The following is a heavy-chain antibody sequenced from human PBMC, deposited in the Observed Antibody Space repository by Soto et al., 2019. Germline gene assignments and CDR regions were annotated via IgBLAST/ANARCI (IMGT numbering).Heavy chain of an antibody. V-gene: IGHV1-46*01. J-gene: IGHJ5*02. D-gene: IGHD2-21*01. CDR1: GYTFTSYY. CDR3: ARDGARAYGLGWSDP. CDR2: INPSGGST. Sequence: ASVKVSCKASGYTFTSYYMHWVRQTPGQGLEWMGIINPSGGSTSYAQKFQGRVTMTRDTSTSTVYMELSSLRSEDTAVYYCARDGARAYGLGWSDPWGQGILVTVSS.